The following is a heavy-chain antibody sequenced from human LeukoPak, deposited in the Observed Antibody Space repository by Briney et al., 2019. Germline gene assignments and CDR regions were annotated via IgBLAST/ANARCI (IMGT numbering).Heavy chain of an antibody. J-gene: IGHJ4*02. CDR2: IYHSGSN. CDR3: ATLRALSITMIVVVITTYYFDY. Sequence: PSGTLSLTCAVSGYSISSDYYWGWIRQPPGTGLEWIGSIYHSGSNYYNPSLKSRVTISVDTSKNQFSLNLTSVTAADTAVYYCATLRALSITMIVVVITTYYFDYWGQGTLVTVSS. CDR1: GYSISSDYY. V-gene: IGHV4-38-2*01. D-gene: IGHD3-22*01.